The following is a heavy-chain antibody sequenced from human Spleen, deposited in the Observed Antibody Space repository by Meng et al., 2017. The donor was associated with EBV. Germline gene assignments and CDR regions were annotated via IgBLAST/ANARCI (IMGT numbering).Heavy chain of an antibody. J-gene: IGHJ4*02. V-gene: IGHV2-5*02. D-gene: IGHD3-10*01. CDR3: AHRLEDTMLRGVLFDY. CDR1: GLSLTGDDMG. Sequence: QHTLKESGPTLVSPTQTLTLTCTFSGLSLTGDDMGVGWIRQSPGKALEWLALIYWDGDDRYSPSLKSRLAITKDTSKNQVVLTMTNMDPVDTATYYCAHRLEDTMLRGVLFDYWGQGTLVTVSS. CDR2: IYWDGDD.